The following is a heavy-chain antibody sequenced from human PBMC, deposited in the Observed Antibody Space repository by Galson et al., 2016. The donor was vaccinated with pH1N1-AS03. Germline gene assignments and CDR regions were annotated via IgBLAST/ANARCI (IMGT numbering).Heavy chain of an antibody. CDR1: GYTFTGYY. J-gene: IGHJ4*02. D-gene: IGHD3-22*01. V-gene: IGHV1-2*02. CDR3: ARDHRTFYDSSAYYHYFDY. Sequence: SVKVSCKASGYTFTGYYIQWMRQAPGQGLEWMGWINPNSGGTNYAQKFHGRVTMTRDTSISTAYMELNRLRFDDTAVYFCARDHRTFYDSSAYYHYFDYWGQGTLVTVSS. CDR2: INPNSGGT.